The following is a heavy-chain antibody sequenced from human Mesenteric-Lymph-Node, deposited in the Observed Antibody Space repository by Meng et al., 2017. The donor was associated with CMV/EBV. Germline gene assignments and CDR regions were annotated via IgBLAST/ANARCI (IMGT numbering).Heavy chain of an antibody. V-gene: IGHV3-48*04. D-gene: IGHD3-3*01. CDR3: ARAGFYGFWSGYYGGYNWFDP. CDR1: GFTFSSYS. J-gene: IGHJ5*02. CDR2: ISGGGSTI. Sequence: GGSLRLSCAASGFTFSSYSMNWVRQPPGKGLEWVAYISGGGSTIYHADSVKGRFTISRDNAKNSLYLQMNSLRVEDTALYYCARAGFYGFWSGYYGGYNWFDPWGQGTLVTVSS.